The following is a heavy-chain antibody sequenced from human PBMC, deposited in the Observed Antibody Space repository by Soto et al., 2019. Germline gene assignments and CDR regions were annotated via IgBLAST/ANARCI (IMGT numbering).Heavy chain of an antibody. CDR3: ARDPRDFWSGYKAFDI. D-gene: IGHD3-3*01. Sequence: GGSLRLSCAASGFTSSSYSMNWVRQAPGKGLEWVSYISSSSSTIYYADSVKGRFTISRDNAKNSLYLQMNSLRAEDTAVYYCARDPRDFWSGYKAFDIWGQGTMVTVSS. CDR2: ISSSSSTI. V-gene: IGHV3-48*01. J-gene: IGHJ3*02. CDR1: GFTSSSYS.